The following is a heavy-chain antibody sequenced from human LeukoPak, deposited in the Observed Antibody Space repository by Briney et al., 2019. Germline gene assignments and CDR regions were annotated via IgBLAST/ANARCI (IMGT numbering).Heavy chain of an antibody. V-gene: IGHV4-59*01. CDR3: ARVRSSSSNGMDV. CDR1: GGSISSYY. J-gene: IGHJ6*02. D-gene: IGHD6-6*01. CDR2: IYYSGST. Sequence: PSETLSLTCTVSGGSISSYYWSWIRQPPGKGLEWIGYIYYSGSTNYNPSLKSRVTISVDTSKNQFSLNLTSVTAADTAVYYCARVRSSSSNGMDVWGQGTTVTVS.